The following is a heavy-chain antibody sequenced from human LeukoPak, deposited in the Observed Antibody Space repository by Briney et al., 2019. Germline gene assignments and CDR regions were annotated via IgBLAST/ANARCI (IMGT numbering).Heavy chain of an antibody. CDR2: IYYSGST. D-gene: IGHD6-19*01. V-gene: IGHV4-59*01. J-gene: IGHJ5*02. CDR3: VRDSSGWYRWFDP. CDR1: GGSISSYY. Sequence: SETLSLTCTVSGGSISSYYWSWIRQPAGKGLEWIGYIYYSGSTNYNPSLKSRVTISVDTSKNQFSLKLSSVTAADTAVYYCVRDSSGWYRWFDPWGQGTLVTVSS.